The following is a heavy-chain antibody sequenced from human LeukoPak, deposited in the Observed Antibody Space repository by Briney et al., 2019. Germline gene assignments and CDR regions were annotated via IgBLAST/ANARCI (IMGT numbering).Heavy chain of an antibody. Sequence: SETLSLTCAVYGGSFSGYYWSWIRQPPGKGLEWIGEINHSGSTNYNPSLKSRVTISVDTSKNQFSLKLSSVTAADTAVYYCAGHIVVVPAATRYYYYGMDVWGQGTTVTVSS. V-gene: IGHV4-34*01. D-gene: IGHD2-2*01. J-gene: IGHJ6*02. CDR1: GGSFSGYY. CDR3: AGHIVVVPAATRYYYYGMDV. CDR2: INHSGST.